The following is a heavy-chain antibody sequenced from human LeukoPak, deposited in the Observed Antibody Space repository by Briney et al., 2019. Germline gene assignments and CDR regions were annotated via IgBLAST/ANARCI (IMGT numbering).Heavy chain of an antibody. CDR3: ARDYPRDSSGYYPFDY. V-gene: IGHV3-23*01. CDR1: GFTFSSYA. Sequence: GGSLRLSCAASGFTFSSYAMSWVRQAPGKGLEWVSGISGSGGSTYYADSVKGRFTISRDNSKNTLYLQMNSLRAEDTAVYYCARDYPRDSSGYYPFDYWGQGTLVTVSS. CDR2: ISGSGGST. J-gene: IGHJ4*02. D-gene: IGHD3-22*01.